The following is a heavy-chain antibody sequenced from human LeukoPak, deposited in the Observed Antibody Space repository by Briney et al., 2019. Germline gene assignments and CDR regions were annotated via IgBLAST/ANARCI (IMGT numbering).Heavy chain of an antibody. CDR3: ARSTKNRAAPYFYFYYMDV. Sequence: SETLSLTCTVSGGSISSYYWSWIRQPPGKGLEWIGYIYYSGSTNYNPPLKSRVIISVDTSKNQFSLKLNSVTGADTAVYYCARSTKNRAAPYFYFYYMDVWGKGTTVTIFS. D-gene: IGHD2-8*01. V-gene: IGHV4-59*01. J-gene: IGHJ6*03. CDR1: GGSISSYY. CDR2: IYYSGST.